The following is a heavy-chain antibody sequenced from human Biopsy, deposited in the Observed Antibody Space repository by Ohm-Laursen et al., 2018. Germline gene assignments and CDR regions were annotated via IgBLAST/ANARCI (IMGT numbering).Heavy chain of an antibody. CDR2: INQAGTT. J-gene: IGHJ4*02. Sequence: GTLSLTCTVFGKTFSDYQWSWIRQPHGKGLEWIGQINQAGTTNYNPSLKSRVSISADASKYEFSLRLTSVTAADTAVYLCGNEVHGRDYWGLGAQVTVSS. D-gene: IGHD2-15*01. CDR1: GKTFSDYQ. CDR3: GNEVHGRDY. V-gene: IGHV4-34*08.